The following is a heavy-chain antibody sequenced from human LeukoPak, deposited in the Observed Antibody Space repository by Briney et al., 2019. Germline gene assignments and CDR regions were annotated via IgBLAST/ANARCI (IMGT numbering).Heavy chain of an antibody. J-gene: IGHJ6*03. V-gene: IGHV4-61*01. CDR2: IYYSGST. Sequence: SETLSLTCTVSGGSISSSSYDWSCIRQPPRKGLAWIGYIYYSGSTNYNPSLKSRVTIAVDTSKNQFSLKLSSVTAADTAVYYCARTTEAHSWRTRYYDYYMDVWGKGTTVTVSS. CDR3: ARTTEAHSWRTRYYDYYMDV. CDR1: GGSISSSSYD. D-gene: IGHD6-13*01.